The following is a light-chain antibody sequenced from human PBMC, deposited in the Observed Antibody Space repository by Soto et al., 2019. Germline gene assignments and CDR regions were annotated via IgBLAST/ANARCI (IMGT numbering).Light chain of an antibody. CDR2: ATS. V-gene: IGKV1-39*01. J-gene: IGKJ1*01. CDR3: QQTYSTPRT. Sequence: DTQMTQSPSSLSASVGDRISITCRASQTVSTYLNWYQQKAGQAPTLLISATSTLQSGVPSRFSGSGSATEFTLTITSLQPEDFATYYCQQTYSTPRTFGQGTKV. CDR1: QTVSTY.